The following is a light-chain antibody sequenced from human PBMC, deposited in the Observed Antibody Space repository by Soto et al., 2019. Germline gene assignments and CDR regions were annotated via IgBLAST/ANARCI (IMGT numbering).Light chain of an antibody. J-gene: IGLJ1*01. CDR3: KSYDTSLSGYV. CDR2: ASY. CDR1: SSNIGAGYD. V-gene: IGLV1-40*01. Sequence: QSVLTQPPSVSGAPGQRVTISCTGSSSNIGAGYDVHWYQQLPRTAPKLLIFASYNRPSGVPDRFSGSKSGTSASLAITGLHAEDEAEYPCKSYDTSLSGYVFGIGTKVTVL.